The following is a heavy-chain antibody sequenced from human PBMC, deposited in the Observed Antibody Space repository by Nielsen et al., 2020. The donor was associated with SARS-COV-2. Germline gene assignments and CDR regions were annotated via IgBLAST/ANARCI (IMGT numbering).Heavy chain of an antibody. J-gene: IGHJ2*01. CDR1: GFTFSDYY. D-gene: IGHD3-10*01. Sequence: GESLKISCAASGFTFSDYYMSWIRQAPGKGLEWVSYISSSSSYTNYADSVKGRFTISRDNAKNSLYLQMNSLRAEDTAVYYCAKDPGGYRFGELALWYFDLWGRGTLVTVSS. V-gene: IGHV3-11*05. CDR3: AKDPGGYRFGELALWYFDL. CDR2: ISSSSSYT.